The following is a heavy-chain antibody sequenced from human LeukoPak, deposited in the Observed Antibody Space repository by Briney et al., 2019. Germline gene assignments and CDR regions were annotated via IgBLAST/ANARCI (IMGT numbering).Heavy chain of an antibody. V-gene: IGHV3-21*01. CDR1: GFTFSSYS. J-gene: IGHJ2*01. CDR2: ISSSSSYI. CDR3: ARALYRQHIVVVNAKNYWYFDL. Sequence: GGSLRLSCAASGFTFSSYSMNWVRQAPGKGLEWVSSISSSSSYIYYADSVKGRFTISRDNARNSLYLQMNSLRAEDTAVYYCARALYRQHIVVVNAKNYWYFDLWGRGTLVTVSS. D-gene: IGHD2-21*01.